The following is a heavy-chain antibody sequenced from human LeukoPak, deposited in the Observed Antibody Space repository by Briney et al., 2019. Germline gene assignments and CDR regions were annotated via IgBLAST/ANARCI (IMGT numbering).Heavy chain of an antibody. Sequence: ASETLSLTCAVSGGSISSYYWSWVRQPPGKGLEWIGYIYYSGSTNYNPSLKSRVTISVDTSKNQFSLKLSSVTAADTVVYYCARGPGLSGYDLDYWGQGTLVTVSS. J-gene: IGHJ4*02. V-gene: IGHV4-59*01. CDR3: ARGPGLSGYDLDY. D-gene: IGHD5-12*01. CDR2: IYYSGST. CDR1: GGSISSYY.